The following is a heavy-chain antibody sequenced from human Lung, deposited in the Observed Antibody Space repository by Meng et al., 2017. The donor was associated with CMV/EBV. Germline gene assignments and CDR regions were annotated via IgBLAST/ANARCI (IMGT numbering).Heavy chain of an antibody. Sequence: SGPTLVXPTETLTLTCTVSGFSLSNARMGVSWIRQPPGKALEWLAHIFSNDEKSYSTSLKSRLTISKDTSKSQVVLTMTNMDPVDTATYYCARHLPTYYYDSSGYYYPYYYGMDVXGRGXTVTFSS. D-gene: IGHD3-22*01. CDR2: IFSNDEK. J-gene: IGHJ6*02. CDR3: ARHLPTYYYDSSGYYYPYYYGMDV. V-gene: IGHV2-26*01. CDR1: GFSLSNARMG.